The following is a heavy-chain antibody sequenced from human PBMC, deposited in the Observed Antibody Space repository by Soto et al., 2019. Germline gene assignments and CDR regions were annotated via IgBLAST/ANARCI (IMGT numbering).Heavy chain of an antibody. Sequence: QVQLQESGPGLVKPSETLSLTCTVSGGSVSSGSYYWSWIRQPPGKGLDWMGYIYYSGSTNYNPSIKSRVTISVDTSKNQSSLKLSSVTAPDTAVYYCARVYSSGCYFDYWGQGTLVTVSS. CDR2: IYYSGST. J-gene: IGHJ4*02. CDR1: GGSVSSGSYY. D-gene: IGHD6-19*01. V-gene: IGHV4-61*01. CDR3: ARVYSSGCYFDY.